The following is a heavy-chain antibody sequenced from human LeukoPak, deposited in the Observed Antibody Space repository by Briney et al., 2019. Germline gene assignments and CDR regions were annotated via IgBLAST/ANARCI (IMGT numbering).Heavy chain of an antibody. Sequence: GGSLRLSCAASGFTFDDYAMHWVRQAPGKGLEWVSGISWNSGSIGYADSVKGRFTTSRDNAKNSLYLQMNSLRAEDMALYYCAKDISSGYYDILTGYFGAFDIWGQGTMVTVSS. CDR3: AKDISSGYYDILTGYFGAFDI. D-gene: IGHD3-9*01. J-gene: IGHJ3*02. CDR2: ISWNSGSI. V-gene: IGHV3-9*03. CDR1: GFTFDDYA.